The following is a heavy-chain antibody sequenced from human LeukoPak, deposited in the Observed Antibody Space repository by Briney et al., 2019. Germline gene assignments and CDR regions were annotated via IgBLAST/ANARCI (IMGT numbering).Heavy chain of an antibody. D-gene: IGHD2-2*01. CDR3: ARDAAGAPAASFYFDY. CDR2: IHPSGATT. J-gene: IGHJ4*02. CDR1: GYSFTSYY. Sequence: GASVKVSCKASGYSFTSYYIHWVRQAPGQGLEWMGIIHPSGATTSYAQKFQGRVTMTKDTSTSTVYMELSSLRSEDTAVYFCARDAAGAPAASFYFDYWGQATLVTVSS. V-gene: IGHV1-46*01.